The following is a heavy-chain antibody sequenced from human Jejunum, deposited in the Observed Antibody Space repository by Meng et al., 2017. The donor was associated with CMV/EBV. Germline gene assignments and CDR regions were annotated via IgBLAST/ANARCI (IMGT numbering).Heavy chain of an antibody. CDR3: TKDIALGVDGMDV. Sequence: SGFTFSSSSMNWVRQAPGKGLEWISYISWSSGIMYYSDSVKGRFTISRDNAKNSLYLQMNSLRGEDTAVYYCTKDIALGVDGMDVWGQGTTVTVSS. D-gene: IGHD6-19*01. CDR1: GFTFSSSS. V-gene: IGHV3-48*04. J-gene: IGHJ6*02. CDR2: ISWSSGIM.